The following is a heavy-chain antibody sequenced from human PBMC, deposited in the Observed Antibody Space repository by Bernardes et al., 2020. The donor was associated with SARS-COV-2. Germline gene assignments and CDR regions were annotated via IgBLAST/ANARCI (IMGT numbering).Heavy chain of an antibody. D-gene: IGHD7-27*01. CDR1: GGSISGSY. Sequence: SETLSLTCTVSGGSISGSYWSWIRQSPGKGLEWIAYISYGVTTYYNPSLNSRVTVALDTSKNQFSLRLSPVTATDTAVYYCARAPFFSPNSRAWFDPWGQGTLVTVYS. CDR2: ISYGVTT. CDR3: ARAPFFSPNSRAWFDP. J-gene: IGHJ5*01. V-gene: IGHV4-59*12.